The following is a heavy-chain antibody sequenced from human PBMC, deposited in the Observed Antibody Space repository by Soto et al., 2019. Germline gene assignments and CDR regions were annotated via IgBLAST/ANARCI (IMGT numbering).Heavy chain of an antibody. D-gene: IGHD1-7*01. V-gene: IGHV6-1*01. Sequence: SQTLSLTCAISGDSVSSNSAAWNWIRLSPSRGLEWLARTYYRSRWYNDYAVSVRSRITVNPDTSKNQFSLQLTSVTPEDTAVYYCAGTTSHEWYYMDVWGKGTAVTVSS. CDR1: GDSVSSNSAA. CDR3: AGTTSHEWYYMDV. J-gene: IGHJ6*03. CDR2: TYYRSRWYN.